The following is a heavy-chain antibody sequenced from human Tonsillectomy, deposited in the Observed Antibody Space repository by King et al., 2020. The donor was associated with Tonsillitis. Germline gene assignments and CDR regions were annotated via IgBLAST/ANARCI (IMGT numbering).Heavy chain of an antibody. D-gene: IGHD3-3*01. CDR3: AKAGEISIFGVDKNWFDP. Sequence: VQLVESGGGVVQPGRSLRLSCATSGFTFSRYGMHWVRQAPGKGLEWVAIVSFDGSNKNYADSLKGRFTISRDNSKNTVYLQMDSLRVEDTAVYFCAKAGEISIFGVDKNWFDPWGQGTLGTVSS. V-gene: IGHV3-30*18. J-gene: IGHJ5*02. CDR1: GFTFSRYG. CDR2: VSFDGSNK.